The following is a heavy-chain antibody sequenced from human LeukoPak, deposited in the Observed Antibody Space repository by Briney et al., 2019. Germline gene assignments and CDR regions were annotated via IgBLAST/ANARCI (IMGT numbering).Heavy chain of an antibody. Sequence: SETLSLTCTVSGGSFSTYYWSWIRQPPGKGLEWIGYIYYSGSTDYNPSLKSRVTMSLDTSKNQSSLKLSSVTAADTAVYYCARAVISFGAAVAKGFDCWGQGTLVTVSS. CDR1: GGSFSTYY. CDR2: IYYSGST. D-gene: IGHD3-16*01. V-gene: IGHV4-59*01. J-gene: IGHJ4*02. CDR3: ARAVISFGAAVAKGFDC.